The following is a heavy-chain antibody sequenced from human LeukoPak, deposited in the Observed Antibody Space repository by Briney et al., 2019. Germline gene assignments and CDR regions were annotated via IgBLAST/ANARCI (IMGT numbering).Heavy chain of an antibody. V-gene: IGHV3-30*02. J-gene: IGHJ3*02. CDR3: AKGYGDLVAFDI. Sequence: PGGSLRLSCAATGFSCSSYCMDGVRQAPGKGLEWVAFIRYDGNNKDYADSVKGRFTISRDNSKNTLYLQMNSLRVEDTAVYYCAKGYGDLVAFDIWGQGTMVTVSS. CDR2: IRYDGNNK. CDR1: GFSCSSYC. D-gene: IGHD4-17*01.